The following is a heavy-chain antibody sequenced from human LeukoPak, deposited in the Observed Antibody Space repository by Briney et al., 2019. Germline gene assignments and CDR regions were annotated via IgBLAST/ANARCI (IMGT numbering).Heavy chain of an antibody. CDR3: AGFWSGYITNFDY. CDR2: IYYSGST. D-gene: IGHD3-3*01. V-gene: IGHV4-59*06. CDR1: GGSISSYH. J-gene: IGHJ4*02. Sequence: SETLSLTCTVSGGSISSYHWSWIRQPPGKGLEWIGYIYYSGSTYYNPSLKSRVTISVDTSKNQFSLKLSSVTAADTAVYYCAGFWSGYITNFDYWGQGTLVTASS.